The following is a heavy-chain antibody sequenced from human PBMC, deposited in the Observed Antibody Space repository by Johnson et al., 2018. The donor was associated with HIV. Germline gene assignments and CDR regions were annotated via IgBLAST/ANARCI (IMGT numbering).Heavy chain of an antibody. V-gene: IGHV3-20*04. CDR1: GFTFDDYG. J-gene: IGHJ3*02. D-gene: IGHD1-26*01. CDR3: TKGRSIEWEVRSAFDI. CDR2: INWNGGST. Sequence: VLLVESGGGVVQPGRSLRLSCAASGFTFDDYGMSWVRQAPGTGLEWVSGINWNGGSTGYADSVTGRFTISRDNAKNSLYLQMNSLRAEDTALYYCTKGRSIEWEVRSAFDIWGQGTRVTVSS.